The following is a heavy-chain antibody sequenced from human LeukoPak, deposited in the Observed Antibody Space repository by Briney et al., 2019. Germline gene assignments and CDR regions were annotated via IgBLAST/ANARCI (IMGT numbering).Heavy chain of an antibody. CDR2: INHSGST. Sequence: SETLSLTCAVYGGSFSGYYWSWIRQPPGKGLEWIGEINHSGSTNYNPSLKSRVTISVDTSKNQFSLKLSSVTAADTAVYYCARHRRRITMIVVVIGLGGFDYWGQGTLVTVSS. V-gene: IGHV4-34*01. CDR1: GGSFSGYY. J-gene: IGHJ4*02. D-gene: IGHD3-22*01. CDR3: ARHRRRITMIVVVIGLGGFDY.